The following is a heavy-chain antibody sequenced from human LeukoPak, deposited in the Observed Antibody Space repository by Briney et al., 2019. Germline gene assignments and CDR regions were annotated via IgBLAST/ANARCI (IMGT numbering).Heavy chain of an antibody. V-gene: IGHV3-21*01. D-gene: IGHD1-26*01. J-gene: IGHJ6*03. CDR1: GFTFSSYK. CDR2: ITSGSSHI. CDR3: ARDPYSGSYGADYYYYMDV. Sequence: GGSLRLSCAASGFTFSSYKMNWVRQTPGQGLEWVSSITSGSSHIYYADSVKGRFTISRDNAKSSLYLQMNSLRAEDTAVYYCARDPYSGSYGADYYYYMDVWGKGTTVTISS.